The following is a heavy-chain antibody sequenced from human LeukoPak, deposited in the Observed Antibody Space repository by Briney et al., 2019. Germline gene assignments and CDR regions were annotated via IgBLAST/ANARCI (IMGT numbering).Heavy chain of an antibody. CDR3: ARDAPYFYDTSGYPFDY. CDR1: DYTFTSYS. Sequence: ASVKVSCKASDYTFTSYSISWVRQAPGQGLEWMGWISAYNGNTNYVQKFQGRVTMTTDTSTSTAYMELRSLGSDDTAVYYCARDAPYFYDTSGYPFDYWGQGTLVTVSS. V-gene: IGHV1-18*04. CDR2: ISAYNGNT. J-gene: IGHJ4*02. D-gene: IGHD3-22*01.